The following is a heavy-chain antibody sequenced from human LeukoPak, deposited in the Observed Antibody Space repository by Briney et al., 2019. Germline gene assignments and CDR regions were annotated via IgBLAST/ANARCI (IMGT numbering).Heavy chain of an antibody. D-gene: IGHD3-10*02. CDR2: ISSDGRTT. CDR3: CSGTYYSDY. V-gene: IGHV3-74*01. J-gene: IGHJ4*01. Sequence: QTGGTLTLSCAAYGGSFSGYWRHWVCQAPGKGLVWVSRISSDGRTTNYAVSVKSRFTISRDNAKNTLYLEMNSLRAGDTAVYYCCSGTYYSDYGGQGALVTVSS. CDR1: GGSFSGYW.